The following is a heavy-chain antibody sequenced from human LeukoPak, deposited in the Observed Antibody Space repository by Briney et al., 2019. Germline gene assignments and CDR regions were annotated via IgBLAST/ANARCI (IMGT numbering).Heavy chain of an antibody. V-gene: IGHV4-38-2*02. Sequence: YPSETLSLTCTVSGYSISSGYYWGWIRQPPGKGLEWIGSIYHSGSTYYNPSLKSRVTISVDTSKNQFSLKLSSVTAADTAVYYCAREKGYMVRGKLGYWGQGTLVTVSS. CDR2: IYHSGST. CDR1: GYSISSGYY. D-gene: IGHD3-10*01. J-gene: IGHJ4*02. CDR3: AREKGYMVRGKLGY.